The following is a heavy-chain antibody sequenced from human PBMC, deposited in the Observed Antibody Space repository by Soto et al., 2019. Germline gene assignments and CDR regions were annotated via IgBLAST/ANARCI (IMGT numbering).Heavy chain of an antibody. V-gene: IGHV1-45*02. J-gene: IGHJ4*02. Sequence: QMQLVQSGAEVKKTGSSVTVSCKALGNTFTYRYLHWVRQAPEQALEWMGWITPFNGDVHYAQKFQERVTITRDRSINTAYMQMSSLRPEDTAMYFCASGGAGSGPFTWELPDHWGQGTLVTVSS. D-gene: IGHD1-26*01. CDR3: ASGGAGSGPFTWELPDH. CDR2: ITPFNGDV. CDR1: GNTFTYRY.